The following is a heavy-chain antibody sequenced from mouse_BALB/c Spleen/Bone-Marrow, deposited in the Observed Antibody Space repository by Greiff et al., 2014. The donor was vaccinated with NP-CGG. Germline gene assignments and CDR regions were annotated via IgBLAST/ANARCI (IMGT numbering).Heavy chain of an antibody. CDR2: INPYNDDI. CDR1: GYTFTSYI. J-gene: IGHJ3*01. D-gene: IGHD1-2*01. V-gene: IGHV1-14*01. CDR3: ARWHYYGAY. Sequence: EVQLQQSGPELVKPGASVKMSCKASGYTFTSYIIHWVKQKPGPGLEWIGYINPYNDDIKYNEGFRNKATLTSDKSSSTAYMELSSLTSDDSAVYYCARWHYYGAYWGQGTLVTVSA.